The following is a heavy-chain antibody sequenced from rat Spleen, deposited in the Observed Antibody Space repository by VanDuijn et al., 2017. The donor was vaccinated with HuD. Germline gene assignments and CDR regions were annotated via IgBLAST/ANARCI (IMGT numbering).Heavy chain of an antibody. J-gene: IGHJ2*01. CDR2: INSAGST. CDR1: GYSITSSYR. Sequence: EVQLQESGPGLVKPSQSLSLTCSVTGYSITSSYRWNWIRKFPGNKLEWMGYINSAGSTNYNPSLKSRISITRDTSKNQFFLQVNSVTTEDTATYYCDANEDGTYYYFDYWGQGVMVTVSS. V-gene: IGHV3-3*01. D-gene: IGHD1-12*02. CDR3: DANEDGTYYYFDY.